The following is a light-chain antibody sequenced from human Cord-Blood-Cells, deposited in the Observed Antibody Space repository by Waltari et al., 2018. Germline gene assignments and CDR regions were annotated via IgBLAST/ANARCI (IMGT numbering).Light chain of an antibody. Sequence: QSALTQPASVSGSPGQSITISCTGTSSDVGGYNYVSWYHQHPGKAPTRLIYEVSNRPSGVSNRFSGSRSGNTASLTISGLQAEDEADYYCSSYTSSSTYVFGTGTKVTVL. J-gene: IGLJ1*01. CDR3: SSYTSSSTYV. V-gene: IGLV2-14*01. CDR1: SSDVGGYNY. CDR2: EVS.